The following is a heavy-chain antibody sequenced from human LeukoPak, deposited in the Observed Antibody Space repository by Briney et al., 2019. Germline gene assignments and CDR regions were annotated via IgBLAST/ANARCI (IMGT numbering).Heavy chain of an antibody. Sequence: GGSLRLSCAASGFTFSRYALNWARQAPGKGLEWVSTVSVSGGSTYYADSVKGRFTISRDNSENTLYLQMNSLRAEDTAVYYCAKDVQAGSGDYYFDSWVHGTLVTVSS. V-gene: IGHV3-23*01. J-gene: IGHJ4*01. CDR1: GFTFSRYA. CDR3: AKDVQAGSGDYYFDS. D-gene: IGHD3-3*01. CDR2: VSVSGGST.